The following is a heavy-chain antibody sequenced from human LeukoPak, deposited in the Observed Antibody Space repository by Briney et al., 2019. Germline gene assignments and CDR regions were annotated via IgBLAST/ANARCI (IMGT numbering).Heavy chain of an antibody. V-gene: IGHV3-74*01. D-gene: IGHD2-15*01. CDR2: INSDDSII. CDR3: TTGAYCSGGSCYTFDY. CDR1: GFTFSTYW. J-gene: IGHJ4*02. Sequence: GGSLRLSCAASGFTFSTYWMHWVRQAPGEGLVWVSRINSDDSIINYADSVKGRFTISRDNAKNTLYLQMNSLRAEDTAVYYCTTGAYCSGGSCYTFDYWGQGTLVTVSS.